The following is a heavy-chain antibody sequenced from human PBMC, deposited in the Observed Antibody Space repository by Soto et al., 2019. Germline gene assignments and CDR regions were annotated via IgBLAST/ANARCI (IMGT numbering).Heavy chain of an antibody. D-gene: IGHD3-3*01. V-gene: IGHV4-31*03. CDR3: ARGGAVRFLDY. CDR1: GGSISSGGYY. CDR2: IYYSGST. J-gene: IGHJ4*02. Sequence: SETLSLTCTVSGGSISSGGYYWSWIRQHPGKGLEWIGYIYYSGSTYYNPSLKSRVTISVDTSKNQFSLKLSSVTAADTAVYYCARGGAVRFLDYWGQGTLVTVSS.